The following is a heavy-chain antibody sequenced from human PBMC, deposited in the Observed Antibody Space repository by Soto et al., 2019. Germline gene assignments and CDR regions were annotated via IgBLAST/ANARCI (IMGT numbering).Heavy chain of an antibody. J-gene: IGHJ6*02. CDR1: GYTFTSYG. CDR2: ISAYNGNT. D-gene: IGHD2-2*01. V-gene: IGHV1-18*01. CDR3: ARENRGYCSSTSCYIHYYYGMDV. Sequence: QVQLVQSGAEVKKPGASVKVSCKASGYTFTSYGISWVRQAPGQGLEWMGWISAYNGNTNYAQKLQGRVTMTTDTSTSTGYMELRSLSTDDTAVYYCARENRGYCSSTSCYIHYYYGMDVWGQGTTVTVSS.